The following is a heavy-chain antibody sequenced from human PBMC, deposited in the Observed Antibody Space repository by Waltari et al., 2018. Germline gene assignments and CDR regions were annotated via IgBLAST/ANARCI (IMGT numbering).Heavy chain of an antibody. CDR1: GGSISSYY. J-gene: IGHJ6*02. CDR2: IYYSGST. D-gene: IGHD2-2*01. V-gene: IGHV4-59*12. Sequence: QVQLQESGPGLVKPSETLSLTCPVSGGSISSYYWSWIRQPPGKGLEWIGYIYYSGSTNYNPSLKSRVTISVDTSKNQFSLKLSSVTAADTAVYYCARKYAALDVWGQGTTVTVSS. CDR3: ARKYAALDV.